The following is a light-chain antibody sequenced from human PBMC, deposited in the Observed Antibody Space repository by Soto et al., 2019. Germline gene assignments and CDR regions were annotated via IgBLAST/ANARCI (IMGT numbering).Light chain of an antibody. Sequence: VSSKVGDRVTITCRASQTIGSSLAWYQQKPGKAPSLLISDASSLERGVPSRFSGSGSGTEFTLTIRSLQPDDFATYYCQQYNGYSRPFGQ. CDR2: DAS. J-gene: IGKJ1*01. CDR3: QQYNGYSRP. CDR1: QTIGSS. V-gene: IGKV1-5*01.